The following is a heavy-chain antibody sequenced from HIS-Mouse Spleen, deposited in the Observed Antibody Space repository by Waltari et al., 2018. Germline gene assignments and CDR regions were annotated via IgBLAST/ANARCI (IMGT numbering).Heavy chain of an antibody. D-gene: IGHD3-22*01. CDR3: ARGQYYYDSSGYYYFDY. V-gene: IGHV4-59*01. CDR2: IYYSGST. J-gene: IGHJ4*02. Sequence: QVQLQESGPGLVKPSETLSLTCTVSGGSISSYYWSWIRQPHGKGLEWIGYIYYSGSTNYNPSLKSRVTISVDTSKNQFSLKLSSVTAADTAVYYCARGQYYYDSSGYYYFDYWGQGTLVTVSS. CDR1: GGSISSYY.